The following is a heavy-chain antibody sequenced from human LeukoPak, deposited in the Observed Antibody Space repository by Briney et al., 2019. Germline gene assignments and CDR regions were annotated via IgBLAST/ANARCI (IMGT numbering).Heavy chain of an antibody. V-gene: IGHV5-51*01. CDR3: ARSVGATPLDY. Sequence: GESLKISCNGSGYXFSSYWIAWVRQMPGKGLEWMGIIYPSDSETTYSPSFQGQVTISADKSISTAYLQWSSLTASDTAIYYCARSVGATPLDYWGQGTPVTVSS. CDR2: IYPSDSET. J-gene: IGHJ4*02. D-gene: IGHD1-26*01. CDR1: GYXFSSYW.